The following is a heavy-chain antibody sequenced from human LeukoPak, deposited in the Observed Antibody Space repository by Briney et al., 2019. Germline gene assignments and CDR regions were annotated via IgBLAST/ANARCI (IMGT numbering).Heavy chain of an antibody. Sequence: GGSLRLSCAASGFTFSSYGMHWVRQAPGKGLVWVSRIQTDGSSTNYVDSVKGRFTISRDYAKNSLNLQMNSLRAEDTAVYYCARVATCGSGSYCPDYWGQGTLVTVSS. D-gene: IGHD3-10*01. CDR1: GFTFSSYG. V-gene: IGHV3-74*01. CDR2: IQTDGSST. J-gene: IGHJ4*02. CDR3: ARVATCGSGSYCPDY.